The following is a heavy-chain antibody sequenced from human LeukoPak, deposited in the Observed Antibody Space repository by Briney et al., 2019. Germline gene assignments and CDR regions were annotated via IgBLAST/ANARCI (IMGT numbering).Heavy chain of an antibody. CDR3: ARIGDYDSSDY. D-gene: IGHD3-22*01. Sequence: ASVKVSCKASGYTFTSYGISWVRQVPGQGLEWMGWIGAYNGNTNYAQKLQGRVTMTTDTSTSTAYMELRSLRSDDTAVYHCARIGDYDSSDYWGQGTLVTVSS. J-gene: IGHJ4*02. V-gene: IGHV1-18*01. CDR2: IGAYNGNT. CDR1: GYTFTSYG.